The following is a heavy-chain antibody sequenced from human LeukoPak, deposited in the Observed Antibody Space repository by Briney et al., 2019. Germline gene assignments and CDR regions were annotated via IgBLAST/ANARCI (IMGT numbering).Heavy chain of an antibody. Sequence: ASVKVSCKASGYTFTGYYMHWVRQAPGQGLEWMGWISPTSGGTNYAQNFQGRVIMTWDTSISTASMELSRLRSDDTAVYYCSRGPHWDPHFDFWGQGTLVTVSS. CDR3: SRGPHWDPHFDF. CDR2: ISPTSGGT. CDR1: GYTFTGYY. V-gene: IGHV1-2*02. D-gene: IGHD7-27*01. J-gene: IGHJ4*02.